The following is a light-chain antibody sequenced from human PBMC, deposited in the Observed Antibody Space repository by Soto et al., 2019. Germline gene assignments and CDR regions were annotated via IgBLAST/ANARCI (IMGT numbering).Light chain of an antibody. CDR2: QDS. CDR1: KLGDKY. CDR3: QAWDSSTPLV. J-gene: IGLJ2*01. V-gene: IGLV3-1*01. Sequence: SYELTQPPSVSVSPGQTASITCSGDKLGDKYACWYQQKPGQSPVLVIYQDSKRPSGIPERFSGSKSGNTATLTISGTQAXXXXDYYCQAWDSSTPLVFGGGTKVT.